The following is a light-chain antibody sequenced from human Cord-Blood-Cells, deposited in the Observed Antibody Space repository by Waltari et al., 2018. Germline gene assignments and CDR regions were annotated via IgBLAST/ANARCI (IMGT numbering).Light chain of an antibody. Sequence: SYELTQPPSVSVSPGQTASITCSGDKLGDKYACWYQQKPCQSPVLVIYQDSKRPSGIPGRFSGSNSGNTATLTISGTQAMDEADYYCQAWDSSMGVFGGGTKLTVL. J-gene: IGLJ3*02. V-gene: IGLV3-1*01. CDR3: QAWDSSMGV. CDR2: QDS. CDR1: KLGDKY.